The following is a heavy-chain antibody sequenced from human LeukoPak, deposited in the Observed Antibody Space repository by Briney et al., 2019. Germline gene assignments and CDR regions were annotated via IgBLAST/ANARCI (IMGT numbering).Heavy chain of an antibody. V-gene: IGHV3-48*01. Sequence: PGGSLRLSCAASGFTFSRHPMNWVRQAPGKGLEWVSYISPGTIYYADSVKGRFTISRDNAKNSLYLQMNSLRAEDTAVYYCAKDWNSSGYIDAFDIWGQGTMVTVSS. CDR2: ISPGTI. CDR1: GFTFSRHP. J-gene: IGHJ3*02. CDR3: AKDWNSSGYIDAFDI. D-gene: IGHD3-22*01.